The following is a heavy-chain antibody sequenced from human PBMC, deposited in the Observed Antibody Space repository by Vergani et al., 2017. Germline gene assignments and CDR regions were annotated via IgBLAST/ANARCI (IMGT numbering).Heavy chain of an antibody. J-gene: IGHJ4*02. D-gene: IGHD3-10*01. CDR1: GGPISSYY. CDR2: IYTSGST. V-gene: IGHV4-4*07. Sequence: QVQLQESGPGLVKPSETLSLTCTVSGGPISSYYWSWIRQPAGKGLEWIGRIYTSGSTNYNPSLKSRVTMSVDTSKNQFSLKLSSVTAADTAVYYCVGNTYYYGSGNFGYWGQGTLVTVSS. CDR3: VGNTYYYGSGNFGY.